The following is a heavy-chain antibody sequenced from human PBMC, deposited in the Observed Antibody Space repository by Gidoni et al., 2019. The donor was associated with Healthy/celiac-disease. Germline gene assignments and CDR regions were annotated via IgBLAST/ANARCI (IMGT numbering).Heavy chain of an antibody. V-gene: IGHV3-49*05. CDR1: GFTYGDYA. CDR2: IRSKAYGGTT. D-gene: IGHD2-2*01. J-gene: IGHJ4*02. Sequence: EVKLVESGGGLVKPGRTLRLSCTASGFTYGDYAMSWFRQATGKGLEWVGFIRSKAYGGTTEYAASVKGRFTISRDDSKSIAYLQMNSLKTEDTAVYYCTRVLGYCSSTSCYPPDYWGQGTLVTVSS. CDR3: TRVLGYCSSTSCYPPDY.